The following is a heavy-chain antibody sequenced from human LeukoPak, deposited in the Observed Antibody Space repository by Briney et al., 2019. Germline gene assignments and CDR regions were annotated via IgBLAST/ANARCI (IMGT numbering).Heavy chain of an antibody. D-gene: IGHD4-17*01. CDR2: INAGNGNT. Sequence: ASVKVSCKASGYTFTSYAMHWVRQAPGQRLEWMGWINAGNGNTKYSQKFQGRVTITRDTSASTAYVELSSLRSEDTAVYYCARGLVDYDFDYWGQGTLVTVSS. J-gene: IGHJ4*02. CDR1: GYTFTSYA. V-gene: IGHV1-3*01. CDR3: ARGLVDYDFDY.